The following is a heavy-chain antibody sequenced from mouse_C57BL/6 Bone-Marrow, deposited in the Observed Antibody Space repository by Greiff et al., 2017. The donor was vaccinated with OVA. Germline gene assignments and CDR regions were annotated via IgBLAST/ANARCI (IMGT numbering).Heavy chain of an antibody. CDR3: ARWFYDGYYVRYFDV. V-gene: IGHV1-42*01. Sequence: VQLKQSGPELVKPGASVKISCKASGYSFTGYYMNWVKQSPEKSLEWIGEINPSTGGTTYNQKFKAKATLTVDKSSSTAYMQLKSLTSEDSAVYYCARWFYDGYYVRYFDVWGTGTTVTVSS. CDR2: INPSTGGT. CDR1: GYSFTGYY. D-gene: IGHD2-3*01. J-gene: IGHJ1*03.